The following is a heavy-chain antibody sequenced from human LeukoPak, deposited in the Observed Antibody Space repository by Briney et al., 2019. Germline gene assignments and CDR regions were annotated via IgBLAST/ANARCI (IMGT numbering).Heavy chain of an antibody. CDR2: IKQDGSEK. J-gene: IGHJ6*03. CDR1: EFTFSSYW. Sequence: GGSLRLSCAASEFTFSSYWMSWVRQAPGKGLEWVAHIKQDGSEKYYVDSLKGRFTISRDNAKNSLYLHINSLRVEDTGVYYCARDLGPSQNYYYYIDVWGKGTTVTVSS. CDR3: ARDLGPSQNYYYYIDV. V-gene: IGHV3-7*01.